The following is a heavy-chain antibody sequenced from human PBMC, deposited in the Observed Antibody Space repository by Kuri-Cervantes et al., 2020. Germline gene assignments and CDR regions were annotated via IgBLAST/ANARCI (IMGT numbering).Heavy chain of an antibody. V-gene: IGHV3-30*19. Sequence: GGSLRLSCAASGFTFSSYGIHWVRQAPGKGLEWVAVISYDGSNKYYADSVKGRFTISRDNSKNTLYLQMNSLRAEDTAVYYCARDASGYGENYYYYGMDVWGQGTTVTVSS. CDR2: ISYDGSNK. J-gene: IGHJ6*02. CDR1: GFTFSSYG. D-gene: IGHD5-12*01. CDR3: ARDASGYGENYYYYGMDV.